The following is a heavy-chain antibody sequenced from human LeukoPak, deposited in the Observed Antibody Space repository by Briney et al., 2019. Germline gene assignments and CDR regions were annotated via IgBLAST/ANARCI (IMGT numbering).Heavy chain of an antibody. D-gene: IGHD2-2*01. CDR2: IYNTGDT. CDR3: AKWYCSTNTCYYDY. CDR1: GFTVNNNY. J-gene: IGHJ4*02. V-gene: IGHV3-53*01. Sequence: PGGSLRLSCAASGFTVNNNYMSWVRQAPGKGLGWVSFIYNTGDTYYADSVKGRFTISRDNSKNTLYLQMNSLRAEDTALYYCAKWYCSTNTCYYDYWGQGTLVTVSS.